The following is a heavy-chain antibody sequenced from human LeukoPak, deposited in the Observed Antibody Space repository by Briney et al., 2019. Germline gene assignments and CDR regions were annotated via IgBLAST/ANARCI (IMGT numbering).Heavy chain of an antibody. CDR3: ARTADYYDSSGLDY. D-gene: IGHD3-22*01. V-gene: IGHV1-8*01. CDR2: MNPNSGNT. Sequence: GASVKVSCKASGYTFTSYDINWVRQATGQGLEWMGWMNPNSGNTGYAQKFQGRVTMTRNTSISTAYMELSSMRSEDTAVYYCARTADYYDSSGLDYWGQGTLVTVSS. J-gene: IGHJ4*02. CDR1: GYTFTSYD.